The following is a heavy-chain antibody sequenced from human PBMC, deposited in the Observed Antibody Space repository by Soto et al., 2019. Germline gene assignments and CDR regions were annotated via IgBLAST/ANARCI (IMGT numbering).Heavy chain of an antibody. CDR2: ISGSDGET. CDR1: GFSFGSYA. Sequence: GGSLRLSCAASGFSFGSYALSWVRQAPGKGLEWVSTISGSDGETFYADSVKGRFSISRDTSQSTLYLQMNSLRADDTAMYYCARWSYLDYWGQGTRVTVSS. J-gene: IGHJ4*02. V-gene: IGHV3-23*01. CDR3: ARWSYLDY. D-gene: IGHD3-3*01.